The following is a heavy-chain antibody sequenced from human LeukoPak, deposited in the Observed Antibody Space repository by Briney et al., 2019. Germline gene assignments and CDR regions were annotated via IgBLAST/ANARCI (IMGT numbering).Heavy chain of an antibody. D-gene: IGHD3-10*01. CDR2: ISYDGSNK. CDR3: ARGGPSFASLTGIIYYYYYMDV. CDR1: GFTFSSYA. J-gene: IGHJ6*03. Sequence: PGGSLRLSCAASGFTFSSYAMHWVRQAPGKGLEWVAVISYDGSNKYYADSVKGRFTISRDNSKNTLYLQMGSLRAEDMAVYYCARGGPSFASLTGIIYYYYYMDVWGKGTTVTVSS. V-gene: IGHV3-30*14.